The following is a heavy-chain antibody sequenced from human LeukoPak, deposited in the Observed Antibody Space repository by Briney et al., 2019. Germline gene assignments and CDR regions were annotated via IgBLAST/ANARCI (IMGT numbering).Heavy chain of an antibody. CDR2: INHSGST. D-gene: IGHD2/OR15-2a*01. CDR3: ARGGFNMDAFDI. J-gene: IGHJ3*02. CDR1: GGSLSGYY. V-gene: IGHV4-34*01. Sequence: SETLSLTCAVYGGSLSGYYWSWIRQPPGKGLEWIGEINHSGSTNYNPSLKSRVTISVDTSKNQFSLKLSSVTAADTAVYYCARGGFNMDAFDIWGQGTMVTVSS.